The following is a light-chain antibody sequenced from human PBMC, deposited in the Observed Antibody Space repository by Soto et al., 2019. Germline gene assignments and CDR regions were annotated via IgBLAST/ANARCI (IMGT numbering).Light chain of an antibody. V-gene: IGKV3-15*01. CDR2: SAS. Sequence: EIVMTQSPATLSLSPGQRATLSCRASQSVSSKLAWYQQRPGQAPRLLIYSASTRATGIPARFSGSGSGTEFTLAISSLQSEDFAVYYCQQRSNWPTWTFGQGTKV. CDR3: QQRSNWPTWT. J-gene: IGKJ1*01. CDR1: QSVSSK.